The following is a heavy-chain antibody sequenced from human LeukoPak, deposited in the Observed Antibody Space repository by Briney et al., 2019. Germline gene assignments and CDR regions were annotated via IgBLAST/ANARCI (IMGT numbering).Heavy chain of an antibody. Sequence: GSLRLSCSASGXAFSSYAMSWVRQPPGKGLEWVSVISRRDDYTYYADSVKGRFTISRDNSKNTLYLQMNTLRAEDTPVYYCANDYRSGSFHDFWGQGTLVTVSS. CDR1: GXAFSSYA. J-gene: IGHJ4*02. CDR3: ANDYRSGSFHDF. CDR2: ISRRDDYT. D-gene: IGHD3-10*01. V-gene: IGHV3-23*01.